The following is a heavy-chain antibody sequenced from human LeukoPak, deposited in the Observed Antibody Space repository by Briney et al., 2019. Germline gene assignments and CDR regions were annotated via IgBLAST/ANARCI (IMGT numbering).Heavy chain of an antibody. J-gene: IGHJ4*02. CDR3: ARDRGGSYHFDY. D-gene: IGHD1-26*01. Sequence: SETLSLTCTVSGGSISSYYWSWIRQPPGKGLEWIGYIYYSGSTNYNPSLKSRVTISVDTSKNQSSLKLSSVTAADTAVYYCARDRGGSYHFDYWGQGTLVTVSS. CDR2: IYYSGST. CDR1: GGSISSYY. V-gene: IGHV4-59*01.